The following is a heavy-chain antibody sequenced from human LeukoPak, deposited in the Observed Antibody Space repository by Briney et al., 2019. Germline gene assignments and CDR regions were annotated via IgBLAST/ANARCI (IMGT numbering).Heavy chain of an antibody. J-gene: IGHJ3*02. Sequence: QPGGSLRLSCAASGFTFGTYWMHWVRQAPGKGLVWVSRINSDGSSRNYGDAVKGRFTISRDNAEKFLYLQMSSLRAEDTAVYYCVRDLSPSENKFYFDAFDIWGHGTMVTVSS. CDR2: INSDGSSR. CDR1: GFTFGTYW. V-gene: IGHV3-74*01. D-gene: IGHD1/OR15-1a*01. CDR3: VRDLSPSENKFYFDAFDI.